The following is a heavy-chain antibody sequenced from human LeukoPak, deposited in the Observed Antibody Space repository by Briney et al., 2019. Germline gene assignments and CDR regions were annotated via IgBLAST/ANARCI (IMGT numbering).Heavy chain of an antibody. V-gene: IGHV3-72*01. Sequence: PGGSLRPSWAGSGFSFSDYCMDWVRRAPGKGLEWVGRIKKKPERYTTEYAGSVKGRFTISRDDSKSSLYLQMNSLKIEDTAVYYCITANWGYVNWGRGTLVTVSS. D-gene: IGHD7-27*01. CDR2: IKKKPERYTT. J-gene: IGHJ4*02. CDR1: GFSFSDYC. CDR3: ITANWGYVN.